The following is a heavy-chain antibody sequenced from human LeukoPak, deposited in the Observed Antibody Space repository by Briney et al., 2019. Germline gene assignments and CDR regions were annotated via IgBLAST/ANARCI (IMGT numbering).Heavy chain of an antibody. J-gene: IGHJ4*02. Sequence: GGSLRLSCAASGFTFSSYEMNWVRQAPGKGLEWVSYISSSGSTIYYADSVKGRFTISRDNAKNSLYLQMNSLRAEDTAVYYCARGSRPERGPFYYWGQGGLVSVSS. D-gene: IGHD1-14*01. CDR3: ARGSRPERGPFYY. CDR2: ISSSGSTI. CDR1: GFTFSSYE. V-gene: IGHV3-48*03.